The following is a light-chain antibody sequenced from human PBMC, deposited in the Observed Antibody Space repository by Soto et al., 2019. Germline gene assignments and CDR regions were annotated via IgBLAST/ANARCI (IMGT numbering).Light chain of an antibody. Sequence: ETVLTQSPPTLSVSPGETATLSCRASQSVTDKLAWYQQRPGQPPRLLIYGASKRATGIPGRFSGSGSGSEFTLSITGLQSEDFAVYCCQQYHDWPPETFGQGTRLEIK. CDR2: GAS. CDR3: QQYHDWPPET. CDR1: QSVTDK. V-gene: IGKV3-15*01. J-gene: IGKJ2*01.